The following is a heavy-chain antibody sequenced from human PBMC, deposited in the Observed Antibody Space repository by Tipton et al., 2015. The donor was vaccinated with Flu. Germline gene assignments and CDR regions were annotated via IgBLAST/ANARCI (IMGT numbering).Heavy chain of an antibody. CDR3: ARQQTHGGSWYFFDY. J-gene: IGHJ4*02. CDR2: MYTSGTT. Sequence: LRLSCTVSGGSISSFYWSWIRQPAGKGLEWIGRMYTSGTTNYNPSLKSRVTMSVDTTKNQFSLKLSSVTAADTAVYYCARQQTHGGSWYFFDYWGQGSLVTVTS. CDR1: GGSISSFY. D-gene: IGHD5-24*01. V-gene: IGHV4-4*07.